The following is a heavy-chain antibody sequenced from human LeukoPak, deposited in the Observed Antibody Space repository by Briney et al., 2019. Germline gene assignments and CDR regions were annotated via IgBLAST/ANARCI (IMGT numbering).Heavy chain of an antibody. V-gene: IGHV4-38-2*02. J-gene: IGHJ3*02. CDR3: ARNRSPTWLVPHGGAFDI. CDR1: GYSISSGYY. Sequence: SETLSLTCTVSGYSISSGYYWGWIRQPPGKGLEWIGSIYHSGSTYYKPSLKSRVTISVDTSKNQFSLKLSSVTAADTAVYYCARNRSPTWLVPHGGAFDIWGQGTMVTVSS. D-gene: IGHD6-19*01. CDR2: IYHSGST.